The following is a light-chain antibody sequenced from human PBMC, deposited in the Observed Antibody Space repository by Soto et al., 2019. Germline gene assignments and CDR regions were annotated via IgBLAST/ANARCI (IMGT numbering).Light chain of an antibody. Sequence: QSVLTQPASVSGSPGQSITISCTGSSSDVGGYNYVSWYRHLPGKATELMIFDVSNRPSGLSDRFSGSKSGNTASLTISGLQADDEADYYCSSYTNSGTYVFGTGTKVTVL. CDR3: SSYTNSGTYV. J-gene: IGLJ1*01. CDR2: DVS. V-gene: IGLV2-14*03. CDR1: SSDVGGYNY.